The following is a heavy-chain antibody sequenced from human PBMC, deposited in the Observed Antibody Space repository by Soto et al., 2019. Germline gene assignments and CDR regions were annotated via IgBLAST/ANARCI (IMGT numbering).Heavy chain of an antibody. D-gene: IGHD3-10*01. V-gene: IGHV1-18*01. J-gene: IGHJ4*02. CDR3: AREGITMVRGILEALGY. CDR2: ISAYNGNT. Sequence: ASVKVSCKGSGYTFTSYGISWVRQAPGQGLEWMGWISAYNGNTNYAQKLQGRVTMTTDTSTSTAYMELRSLRSDDTAVYYCAREGITMVRGILEALGYWGQGTLVTVSS. CDR1: GYTFTSYG.